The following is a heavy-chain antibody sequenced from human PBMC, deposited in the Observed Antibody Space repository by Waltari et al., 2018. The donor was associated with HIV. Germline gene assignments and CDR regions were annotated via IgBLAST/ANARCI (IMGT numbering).Heavy chain of an antibody. D-gene: IGHD6-19*01. J-gene: IGHJ1*01. V-gene: IGHV4-39*01. Sequence: QLQLQESGPGLVQPSETLSLTCTVSGGSISSSSYFWGWLRQSPGQGLDWIGSIFYNGGANNNPSLKSRATLSGDTSKNQFSLKLNSVTAADTAVYYCARSPRGEQWLAYWGQGTLVTVSS. CDR2: IFYNGGA. CDR3: ARSPRGEQWLAY. CDR1: GGSISSSSYF.